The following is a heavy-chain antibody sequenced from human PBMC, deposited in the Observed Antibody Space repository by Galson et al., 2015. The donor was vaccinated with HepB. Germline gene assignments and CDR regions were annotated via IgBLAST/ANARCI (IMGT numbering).Heavy chain of an antibody. CDR1: GGTFTSYI. CDR2: IIPIVGIV. CDR3: ARRRVTAPDF. D-gene: IGHD2-21*02. J-gene: IGHJ4*02. V-gene: IGHV1-69*02. Sequence: SVKVSCKASGGTFTSYIITWVRQAPGQGLEWMGRIIPIVGIVNYAEKFQGRVTISADKFTSTAYMELSSLRSDDTAVYYCARRRVTAPDFWGQGTLVTVSP.